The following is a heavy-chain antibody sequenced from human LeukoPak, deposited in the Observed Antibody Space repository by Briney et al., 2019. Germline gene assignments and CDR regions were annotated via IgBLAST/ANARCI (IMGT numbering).Heavy chain of an antibody. V-gene: IGHV3-21*01. D-gene: IGHD6-13*01. Sequence: GGSLRLSCAASGFTFSSYSMNWVRQAPGKGLEWVSSISGSGSYIYYADSVKGRCTISRDNAKNSLYLQMNSLRAEDTAVYYCARSPGVTYYFDYWGQGTLLAVSS. CDR3: ARSPGVTYYFDY. J-gene: IGHJ4*02. CDR2: ISGSGSYI. CDR1: GFTFSSYS.